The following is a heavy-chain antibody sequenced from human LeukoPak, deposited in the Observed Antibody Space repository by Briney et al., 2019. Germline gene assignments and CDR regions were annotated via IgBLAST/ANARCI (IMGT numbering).Heavy chain of an antibody. V-gene: IGHV3-23*01. CDR2: ISGSGGST. CDR3: AKCMVRGVIQTCYGMDV. CDR1: GFTFSSYA. J-gene: IGHJ6*02. D-gene: IGHD3-10*01. Sequence: HPGGSLRLSCAASGFTFSSYAMSWVRHAPGKGLEWVSAISGSGGSTYYADSVKGRFTISRDNSKNTLYLQMISLRAEDTAVYYCAKCMVRGVIQTCYGMDVWGQGTTVTVSS.